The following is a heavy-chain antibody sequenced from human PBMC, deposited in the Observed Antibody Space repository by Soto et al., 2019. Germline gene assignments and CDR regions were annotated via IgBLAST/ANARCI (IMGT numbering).Heavy chain of an antibody. CDR2: VSTNDDRT. CDR3: ARELNTESSAYYSFAF. D-gene: IGHD3-22*01. J-gene: IGHJ4*02. CDR1: GYIFTAYG. V-gene: IGHV1-18*01. Sequence: ASVKISCKTSGYIFTAYGLAWLRQAPGQRPEWMGWVSTNDDRTNYAQKFQGRVTMTTDRSTTTTSMELRSLRPDDTAVYYCARELNTESSAYYSFAFWGQGTLVTVSS.